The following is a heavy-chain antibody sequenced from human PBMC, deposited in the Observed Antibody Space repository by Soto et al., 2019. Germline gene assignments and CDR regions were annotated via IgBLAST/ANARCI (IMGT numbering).Heavy chain of an antibody. CDR3: ARELRYFDWLLSGHNWFDP. Sequence: SETLSLTCAVHGGSFSGYYWSWIRQPPGKGLEWIGEINHSGSTNYNPSLKSRVTISVDTSKNQFSLKLSSVTAADTAVYYCARELRYFDWLLSGHNWFDPWGQGTLVTVSS. V-gene: IGHV4-34*01. CDR1: GGSFSGYY. D-gene: IGHD3-9*01. CDR2: INHSGST. J-gene: IGHJ5*02.